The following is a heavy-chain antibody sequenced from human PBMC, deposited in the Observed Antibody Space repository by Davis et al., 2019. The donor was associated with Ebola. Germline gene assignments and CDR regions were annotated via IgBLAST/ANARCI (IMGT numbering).Heavy chain of an antibody. CDR1: GYTFTGYW. CDR2: IYPGDSDT. D-gene: IGHD2-2*01. V-gene: IGHV5-51*01. J-gene: IGHJ3*02. CDR3: ARQKGEPTVVVPAARGIGAFDI. Sequence: PGGSLRLSCQASGYTFTGYWIGWVRQMPGKGLEWMGIIYPGDSDTRYSPSFQGQVTISADKSISTAYLQWSSLKASDTAMYYCARQKGEPTVVVPAARGIGAFDIWGQGTMVTVSS.